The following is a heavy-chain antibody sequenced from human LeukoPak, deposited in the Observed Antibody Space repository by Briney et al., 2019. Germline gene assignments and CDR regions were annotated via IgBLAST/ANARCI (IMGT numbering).Heavy chain of an antibody. CDR1: GFTFSSYA. V-gene: IGHV3-30-3*01. CDR2: ISYDGSNK. CDR3: VGGYCSSTSCYGSSPFDY. J-gene: IGHJ4*02. Sequence: GGSLRLSCAASGFTFSSYAMHWVRQAPGKGLEWVAVISYDGSNKYYADPVKGRFTISRDNAKDSLYLQMNSLRAEDTAVYYCVGGYCSSTSCYGSSPFDYWGQGTLVTVSS. D-gene: IGHD2-2*01.